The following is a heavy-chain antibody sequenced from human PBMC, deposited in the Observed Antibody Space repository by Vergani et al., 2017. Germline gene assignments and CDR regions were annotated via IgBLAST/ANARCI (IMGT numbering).Heavy chain of an antibody. CDR3: ARGNYYGSETYVDP. V-gene: IGHV3-66*02. J-gene: IGHJ5*02. Sequence: ELQLVESGGGLVQPGGSLRLSCAASGSTVSGHYMTWVRQAPGKGLEWVSHIYSGDETYYADCVKGRVTISRDTSKNTLHLQINNRRVEDTAVDYCARGNYYGSETYVDPWGQGTLVTVSS. D-gene: IGHD3-10*01. CDR2: IYSGDET. CDR1: GSTVSGHY.